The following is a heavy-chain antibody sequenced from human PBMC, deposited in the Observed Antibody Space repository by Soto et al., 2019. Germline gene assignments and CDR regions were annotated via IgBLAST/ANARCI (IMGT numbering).Heavy chain of an antibody. D-gene: IGHD3-16*01. J-gene: IGHJ2*01. CDR3: VRKVLGSTIRTDDSYFDR. V-gene: IGHV3-23*01. CDR2: ISGGGDRT. Sequence: EVQLLESGGGLVQPGGSLRLSCVGSGFTFINYAMNWVRQAPGKGLEWVSGISGGGDRTFDADSVKGRFTISRDNSKNTVNLQMSSLRAGDTAVYYCVRKVLGSTIRTDDSYFDRWGRGTLVTVSS. CDR1: GFTFINYA.